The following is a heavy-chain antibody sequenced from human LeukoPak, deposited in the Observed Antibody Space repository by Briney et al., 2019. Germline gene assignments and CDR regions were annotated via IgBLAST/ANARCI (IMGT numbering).Heavy chain of an antibody. J-gene: IGHJ4*02. CDR2: INPNSGGT. D-gene: IGHD3-3*01. CDR3: ARPPYYDFWNGYYPDY. V-gene: IGHV1-2*04. Sequence: ASVKVSCKASGYTFTGYYMHWVRQAPGQGLEWMGWINPNSGGTNYAQKFQGWVTMTRDTSISTAYLQWSSLKASDTAMYYCARPPYYDFWNGYYPDYWGQGTLVTVSS. CDR1: GYTFTGYY.